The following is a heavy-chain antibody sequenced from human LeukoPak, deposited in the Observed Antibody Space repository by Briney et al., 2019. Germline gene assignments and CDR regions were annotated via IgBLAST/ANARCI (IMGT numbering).Heavy chain of an antibody. V-gene: IGHV4-39*07. Sequence: SETLSLTCTVSGGSISSSSYYWGWIRQPPGKGLEWIGSIYYSGSTYYNPSLKSRVTISVDTSKNQFSLKLSSVTAADTAVYYCASPGEDILTGGHWGQGTLVTVSS. CDR2: IYYSGST. J-gene: IGHJ4*02. D-gene: IGHD3-9*01. CDR3: ASPGEDILTGGH. CDR1: GGSISSSSYY.